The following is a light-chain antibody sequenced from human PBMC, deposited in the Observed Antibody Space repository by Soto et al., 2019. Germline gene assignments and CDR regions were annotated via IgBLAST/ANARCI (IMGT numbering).Light chain of an antibody. CDR1: QSIRTW. V-gene: IGKV1-5*03. Sequence: DIQMTQSPSTLSASIGDRVTITCRASQSIRTWLAWYQQKPGKAPNLLIYTASNLESGVPSRFSARGSGTEFTLSISSLQPDDFATYYCQQYNSYSPWTFGQGTKVDIK. CDR2: TAS. CDR3: QQYNSYSPWT. J-gene: IGKJ1*01.